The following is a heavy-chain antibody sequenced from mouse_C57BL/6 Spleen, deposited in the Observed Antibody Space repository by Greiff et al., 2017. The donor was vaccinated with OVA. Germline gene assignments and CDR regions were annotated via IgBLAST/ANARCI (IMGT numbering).Heavy chain of an antibody. J-gene: IGHJ1*03. Sequence: QVQLKQSGPGLVAPSQSLSITCTVSGFSLTSYAISWVRQPPGKGLEWLGVIWTGGGTNYNSALKSRLSISKDNSKSQVFLKMNSLQTDDTARYYCARNRNTVAPGYFDVWGTGTTVTVSS. CDR1: GFSLTSYA. V-gene: IGHV2-9-1*01. CDR3: ARNRNTVAPGYFDV. D-gene: IGHD1-1*01. CDR2: IWTGGGT.